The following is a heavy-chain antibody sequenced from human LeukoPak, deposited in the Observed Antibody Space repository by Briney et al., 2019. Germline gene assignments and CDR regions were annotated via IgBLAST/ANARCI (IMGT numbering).Heavy chain of an antibody. CDR2: INSDGSST. CDR3: ARRSAAKDAFDI. V-gene: IGHV3-74*01. D-gene: IGHD6-25*01. CDR1: GFTFSSYW. Sequence: GGSLRLSCAASGFTFSSYWMHWVRQAPGKGLVWVSRINSDGSSTSYADSVKGRFTISSDNAKNTLYLQMNSLRAEDTAVYYCARRSAAKDAFDIWGQGTMVTVSS. J-gene: IGHJ3*02.